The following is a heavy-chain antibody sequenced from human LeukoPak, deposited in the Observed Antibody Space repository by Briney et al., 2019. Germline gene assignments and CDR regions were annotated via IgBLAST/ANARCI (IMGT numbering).Heavy chain of an antibody. D-gene: IGHD3-22*01. CDR3: ARGVKKPTYYYDSSGSVY. Sequence: SSETLSLTCAVYGGSFSGYYWSWIRQPPGKGLEWIGEINHSGSTNYNPSLKSRVTISVDTSKNQFSLKLSSVTAADTAVYYCARGVKKPTYYYDSSGSVYWGQGTLVTVSS. CDR2: INHSGST. V-gene: IGHV4-34*01. CDR1: GGSFSGYY. J-gene: IGHJ4*02.